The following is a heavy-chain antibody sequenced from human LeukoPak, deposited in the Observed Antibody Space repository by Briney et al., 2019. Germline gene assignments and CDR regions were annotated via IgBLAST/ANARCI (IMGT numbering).Heavy chain of an antibody. CDR3: AKRGGSYYSDY. J-gene: IGHJ4*02. D-gene: IGHD2-15*01. CDR1: GFTFSSYW. CDR2: ISDSGVDT. Sequence: GGSLRLSCAASGFTFSSYWMSWVRQAPGKGLEWVSSISDSGVDTYYGDSVKGRFTISRDNSKNTLYLQMNSLRAEDTAVYYCAKRGGSYYSDYWGQGSLVTVSS. V-gene: IGHV3-23*01.